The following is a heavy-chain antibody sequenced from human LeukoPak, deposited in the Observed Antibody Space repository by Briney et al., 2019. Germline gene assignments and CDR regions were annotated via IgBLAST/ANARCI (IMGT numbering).Heavy chain of an antibody. Sequence: ASVKVSCKASGYTFTSYGISWVRQAPGQGLEWMGWISAYNGNTNYAQKLQGRVTMTTDTSTSTAYMELSSLRSEDTAVYYCARARHYYDSSGPLPIVAFDIWGQGTMVTVSS. CDR2: ISAYNGNT. V-gene: IGHV1-18*01. D-gene: IGHD3-22*01. CDR3: ARARHYYDSSGPLPIVAFDI. J-gene: IGHJ3*02. CDR1: GYTFTSYG.